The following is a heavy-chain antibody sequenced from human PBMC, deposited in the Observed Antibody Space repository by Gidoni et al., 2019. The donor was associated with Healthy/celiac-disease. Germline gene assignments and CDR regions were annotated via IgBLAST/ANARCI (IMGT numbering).Heavy chain of an antibody. J-gene: IGHJ5*02. CDR2: ISSSGSTI. Sequence: QVQLVESGGGLVKPGGSLRLSCAASGFTFSDYYMSWIRQAPGKGLEWVSYISSSGSTIYYADSVKGRFTISRDNAKNSLYLQMNSLRAEDTAVYYCARDSRVMVRGPISLENWFDPWGQGTLVTVSS. CDR3: ARDSRVMVRGPISLENWFDP. V-gene: IGHV3-11*01. CDR1: GFTFSDYY. D-gene: IGHD3-10*01.